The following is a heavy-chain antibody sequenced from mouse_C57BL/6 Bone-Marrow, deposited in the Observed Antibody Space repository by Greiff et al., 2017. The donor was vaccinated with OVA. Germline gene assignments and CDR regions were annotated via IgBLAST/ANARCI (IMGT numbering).Heavy chain of an antibody. D-gene: IGHD1-1*01. CDR1: GYTFTSYW. V-gene: IGHV1-69*01. J-gene: IGHJ3*01. CDR3: ARDFYGSSWFAY. Sequence: QVHVKQPGAELVMPGASVKLSCKASGYTFTSYWMHWVKQRPGQGLEWIGEIDPSDIYTNYYQKWKGKSTLTVDKSSSTAYMQLSRLTSEDYAVSYGARDFYGSSWFAYWGQGTLVTVSA. CDR2: IDPSDIYT.